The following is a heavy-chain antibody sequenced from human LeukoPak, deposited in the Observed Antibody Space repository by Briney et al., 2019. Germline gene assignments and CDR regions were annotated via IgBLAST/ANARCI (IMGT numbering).Heavy chain of an antibody. CDR1: GFTFSSYA. Sequence: GGSLRLSCAASGFTFSSYAMHWVRQAPGKGLERVAVISYDGSNKYYADSVQGRFTISRDNSKNKQYLQMNSLRADEATAYYCARESACSSTSCFSWFHPWGEGTLVTLSS. D-gene: IGHD2-2*01. V-gene: IGHV3-30*01. CDR3: ARESACSSTSCFSWFHP. J-gene: IGHJ5*02. CDR2: ISYDGSNK.